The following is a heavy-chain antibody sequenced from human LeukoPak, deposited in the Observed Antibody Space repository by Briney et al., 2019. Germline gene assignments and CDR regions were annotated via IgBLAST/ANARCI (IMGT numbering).Heavy chain of an antibody. CDR3: ARDSGTTGTFDY. J-gene: IGHJ4*02. D-gene: IGHD1-7*01. V-gene: IGHV3-30-3*01. CDR2: ISYDGSNK. CDR1: GFTFGSYA. Sequence: GGSLRLSCAASGFTFGSYAMHWVRQAPGKGLEWVAVISYDGSNKYYADSVKGRFTISRDNSKNTLYLQMNSLRAEDTAVYYCARDSGTTGTFDYWGQGTLVTVSS.